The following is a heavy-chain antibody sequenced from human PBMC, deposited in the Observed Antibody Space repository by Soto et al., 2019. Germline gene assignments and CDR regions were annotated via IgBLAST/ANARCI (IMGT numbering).Heavy chain of an antibody. D-gene: IGHD6-13*01. CDR1: GYTFTSNY. CDR3: ARDHSISSSGAWWLDP. Sequence: ASVKVSCKASGYTFTSNYIHWVRRAPGQGLELMGTINPSGGNTNCAQKFQGRVTMTRDTSTSTVYMDLRSLTSEDTAVYYCARDHSISSSGAWWLDPWGQGTLVTVYS. V-gene: IGHV1-46*01. CDR2: INPSGGNT. J-gene: IGHJ5*02.